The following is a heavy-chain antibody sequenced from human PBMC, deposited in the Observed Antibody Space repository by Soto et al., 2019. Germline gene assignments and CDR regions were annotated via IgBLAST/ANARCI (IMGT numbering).Heavy chain of an antibody. Sequence: QVQLQESGPRLVKPSQTLSLTCTVSGGSISTGGYYWSWIRHHPEKGLEWIGYIYYSGTTYYNPSLKSRVIMSVDTSKNQFSLNLSSVTAADTAVYYCASYYDSVGYLAFDLWGQGTLVTVSS. J-gene: IGHJ3*01. CDR2: IYYSGTT. V-gene: IGHV4-31*03. D-gene: IGHD3-22*01. CDR1: GGSISTGGYY. CDR3: ASYYDSVGYLAFDL.